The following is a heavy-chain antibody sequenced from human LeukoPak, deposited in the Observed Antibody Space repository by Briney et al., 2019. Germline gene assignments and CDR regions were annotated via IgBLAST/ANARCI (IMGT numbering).Heavy chain of an antibody. CDR3: AKHYYDSSGYYYYYMDV. CDR2: ISGSGGTT. CDR1: GFTFASYA. Sequence: GGSLRLPCAASGFTFASYAMSWVRQAPGKGLEWVSTISGSGGTTFYVDSLKGRFTISRDNSKNTLYLQMNSLRAEDTAVYYCAKHYYDSSGYYYYYMDVWGKGTTVTVSS. J-gene: IGHJ6*03. V-gene: IGHV3-23*01. D-gene: IGHD3-22*01.